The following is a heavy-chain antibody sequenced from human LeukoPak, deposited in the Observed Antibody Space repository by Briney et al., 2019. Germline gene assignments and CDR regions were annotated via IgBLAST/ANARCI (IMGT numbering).Heavy chain of an antibody. CDR3: ARGFRELYFDS. V-gene: IGHV4-59*11. D-gene: IGHD3-10*01. CDR2: IHYSGST. J-gene: IGHJ4*02. CDR1: GYSISSLY. Sequence: PSETLSLTCTVSGYSISSLYWTWIRQPPGKGLEWIGYIHYSGSTNSNPSLKSRVTISVDTSKNQFSLKLRSVTAADTAGYYCARGFRELYFDSWGQGTLVTVSS.